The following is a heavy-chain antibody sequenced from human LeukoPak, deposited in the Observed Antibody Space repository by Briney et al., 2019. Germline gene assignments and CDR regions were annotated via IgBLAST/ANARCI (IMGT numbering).Heavy chain of an antibody. CDR3: ARSYSSGWYLVDY. V-gene: IGHV3-74*01. CDR2: INSDGSST. CDR1: GFTFSSYW. J-gene: IGHJ4*02. D-gene: IGHD6-19*01. Sequence: GGSLRLSCAASGFTFSSYWMHWVRQAPGKGLVWVSRINSDGSSTNYADSVKGRFTISRDNAQNTLYLQMNSLRAEDTAVYYCARSYSSGWYLVDYWGQGTLVTVSS.